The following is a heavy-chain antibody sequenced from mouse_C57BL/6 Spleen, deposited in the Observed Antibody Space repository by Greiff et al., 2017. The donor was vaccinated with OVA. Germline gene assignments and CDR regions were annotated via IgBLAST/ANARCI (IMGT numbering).Heavy chain of an antibody. CDR2: IWSGGST. V-gene: IGHV2-2*01. D-gene: IGHD1-1*02. J-gene: IGHJ1*03. Sequence: VKLMESGPGLVQPSQSLSITCTVSGFSLTSYGVHWVRQSPGKGLEWLGVIWSGGSTDYNAAFISRLSIGKDNSKSQVFFKMNSLQADDTAIYYCASYGPYWYFDVWGTGTTVTVSS. CDR1: GFSLTSYG. CDR3: ASYGPYWYFDV.